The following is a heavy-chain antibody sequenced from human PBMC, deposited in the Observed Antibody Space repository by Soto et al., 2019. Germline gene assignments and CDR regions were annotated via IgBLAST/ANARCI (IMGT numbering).Heavy chain of an antibody. J-gene: IGHJ5*02. D-gene: IGHD3-22*01. CDR2: IYHSGST. V-gene: IGHV4-30-2*01. CDR1: DDSISRGGFS. CDR3: ARANRPITMTYLNWFDP. Sequence: PSETLSLTCAVSDDSISRGGFSWSWIWPPPGKGLEWVGYIYHSGSTYYNPSLKSRVTISVDRSKNRFSLNLNSVTAADTAVYYCARANRPITMTYLNWFDPRGQGTLVTVSS.